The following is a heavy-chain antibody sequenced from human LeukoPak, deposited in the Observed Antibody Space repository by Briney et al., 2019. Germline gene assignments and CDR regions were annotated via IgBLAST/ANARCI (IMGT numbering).Heavy chain of an antibody. V-gene: IGHV3-48*04. CDR3: AREGSSWPSYYYGMDV. J-gene: IGHJ6*02. CDR2: ISSSGSII. Sequence: GGSLRLSCAASGFTFSSYWVTWVRQAPGKGLEWVAYISSSGSIIDYADSVKGRFTISRDNGKRLLYLQMNSLRVDDTAVYYCAREGSSWPSYYYGMDVWGQGTTVTVSS. CDR1: GFTFSSYW. D-gene: IGHD6-13*01.